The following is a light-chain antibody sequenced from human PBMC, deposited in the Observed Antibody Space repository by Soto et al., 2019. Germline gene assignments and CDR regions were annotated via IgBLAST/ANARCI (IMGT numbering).Light chain of an antibody. Sequence: AIRMTQYPSSFSASTGDRVTITCRASQGISSYLVCYQQKPGKAPKLLIYAASTLQSGVPSRFSGSGAGTDRSLTISGLQSADFAVCYFQRDDRYAPAFGGGEKVEI. V-gene: IGKV1-8*01. CDR3: QRDDRYAPA. CDR2: AAS. CDR1: QGISSY. J-gene: IGKJ4*02.